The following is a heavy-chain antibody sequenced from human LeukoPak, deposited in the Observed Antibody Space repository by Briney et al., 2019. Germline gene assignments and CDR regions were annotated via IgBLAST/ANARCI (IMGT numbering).Heavy chain of an antibody. CDR1: GGSISSGDYY. Sequence: SQTLSLTCTVSGGSISSGDYYWSWIRQPPGKGLEWIGYIYYSGSTYYNPSLKSRVTISVDTSKNQFSLKLSSVTAADTAVYYCTRRIQLWFKNLGRAFDIWGQGTMVTVPS. D-gene: IGHD5-18*01. J-gene: IGHJ3*02. CDR2: IYYSGST. V-gene: IGHV4-30-4*01. CDR3: TRRIQLWFKNLGRAFDI.